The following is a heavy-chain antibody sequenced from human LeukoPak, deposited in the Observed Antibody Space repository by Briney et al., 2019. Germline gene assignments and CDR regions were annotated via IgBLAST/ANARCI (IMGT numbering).Heavy chain of an antibody. V-gene: IGHV1-18*01. D-gene: IGHD3-22*01. CDR3: ARVGYYYDSSGYYYVGGYFDY. CDR1: GYTFTSYG. CDR2: ISAYNGNT. J-gene: IGHJ4*02. Sequence: ASVKVSCEASGYTFTSYGISWVRQAPGQGLEGMGWISAYNGNTNYAQKLQGRVTMTTDTYTSTAYMELRSLRSDDAAVYYCARVGYYYDSSGYYYVGGYFDYWGQGTLVTVSS.